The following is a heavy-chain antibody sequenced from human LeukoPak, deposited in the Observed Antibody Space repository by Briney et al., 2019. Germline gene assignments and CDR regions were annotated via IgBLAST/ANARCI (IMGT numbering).Heavy chain of an antibody. Sequence: SVKVSCKASGGTFSSNAISWVRQAPGQGLEWMGRIIPILGIANYAQKFQGRVTITADKSTSTAYMELSSLRSEDTAVYYCARENGRDYYYGMDVWGQGTTVTVSS. D-gene: IGHD2-8*01. V-gene: IGHV1-69*04. CDR3: ARENGRDYYYGMDV. CDR2: IIPILGIA. J-gene: IGHJ6*02. CDR1: GGTFSSNA.